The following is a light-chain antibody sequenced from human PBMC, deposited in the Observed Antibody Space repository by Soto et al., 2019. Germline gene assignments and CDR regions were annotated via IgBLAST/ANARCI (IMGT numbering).Light chain of an antibody. V-gene: IGKV3-20*01. J-gene: IGKJ2*01. CDR1: QTVSTKH. Sequence: EIVLAQSPGTLSLSPGERATLSCRTSQTVSTKHLAWYQQKPGRAPRLLIYGASTRATGIPDRFSGSGSGTDFTLTISRLEPEDFAVYYCQQFTTSPSLYTFGQGTKLEIK. CDR2: GAS. CDR3: QQFTTSPSLYT.